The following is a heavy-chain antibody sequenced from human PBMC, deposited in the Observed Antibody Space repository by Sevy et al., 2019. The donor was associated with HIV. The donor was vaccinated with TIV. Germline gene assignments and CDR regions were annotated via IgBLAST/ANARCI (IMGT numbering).Heavy chain of an antibody. J-gene: IGHJ3*02. V-gene: IGHV4-39*01. D-gene: IGHD3-3*01. CDR1: GGSISSSSYY. Sequence: SETLSLTCTVSGGSISSSSYYWGWIRQPPGKGLEWIGSIYYSGSTYYNPSLKSRVTISVDTSKNQFSLKLSSVTAADTAVYYCARPGITIFGVAMASAFDIWGQGTMVTVSS. CDR3: ARPGITIFGVAMASAFDI. CDR2: IYYSGST.